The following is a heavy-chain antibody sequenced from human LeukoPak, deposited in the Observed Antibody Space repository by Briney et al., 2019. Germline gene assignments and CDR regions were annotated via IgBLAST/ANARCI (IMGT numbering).Heavy chain of an antibody. CDR1: GFPFSVYE. CDR2: IGSSGAIR. V-gene: IGHV3-48*03. CDR3: ALLAVASDFDY. J-gene: IGHJ4*02. Sequence: GGSLRLSCAVYGFPFSVYEMNWVRQAPGKGLEWVSNIGSSGAIRHYADSVKGRFSISRNNAENSLFLQMNSLRVEDTGIYYCALLAVASDFDYWGQGALVTVSS. D-gene: IGHD6-19*01.